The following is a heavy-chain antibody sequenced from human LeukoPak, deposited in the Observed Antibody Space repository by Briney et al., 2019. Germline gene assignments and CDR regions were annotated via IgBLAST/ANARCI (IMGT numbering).Heavy chain of an antibody. D-gene: IGHD6-13*01. Sequence: SETLSLTCTVSGGSISSYYWTWIRQPPGKGLEWIGEINHSGSVNYNPSLKSRVTISVDTSKNQFSLKMRSVTAADTAVYYCARGNSSSWPLDYWGQGTLVTVSS. J-gene: IGHJ4*02. CDR3: ARGNSSSWPLDY. CDR1: GGSISSYY. CDR2: INHSGSV. V-gene: IGHV4-34*01.